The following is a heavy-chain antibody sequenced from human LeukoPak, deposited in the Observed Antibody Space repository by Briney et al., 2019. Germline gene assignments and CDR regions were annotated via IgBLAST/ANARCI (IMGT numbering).Heavy chain of an antibody. Sequence: PSETLSLTCTVSGGSISSGSYYWSWIRQPAWKGLEWIGRIYTSGSTNYNPSLKSRVTISVDTSKNQFSLKLSSVTAADTAVYYCARDLTFDPWGQGTLVTVSS. J-gene: IGHJ5*02. V-gene: IGHV4-61*02. CDR1: GGSISSGSYY. CDR3: ARDLTFDP. CDR2: IYTSGST.